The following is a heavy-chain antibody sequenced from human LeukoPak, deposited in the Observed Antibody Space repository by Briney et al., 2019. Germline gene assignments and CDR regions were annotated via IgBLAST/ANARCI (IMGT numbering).Heavy chain of an antibody. V-gene: IGHV3-11*01. CDR2: ICSSGYTI. D-gene: IGHD3-22*01. CDR1: GFTFSDYY. CDR3: ARVRAYDSSGYNDAFDI. Sequence: GGSLRLSCAASGFTFSDYYMSWIRQAPGKGLECVSYICSSGYTIYNADAVKGRFTISRDNAKNSLDLQMNSLRAEDTAVYYCARVRAYDSSGYNDAFDIWGQETMVTVS. J-gene: IGHJ3*02.